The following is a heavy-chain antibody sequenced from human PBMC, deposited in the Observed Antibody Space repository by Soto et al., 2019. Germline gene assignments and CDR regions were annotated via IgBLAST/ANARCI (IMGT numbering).Heavy chain of an antibody. J-gene: IGHJ6*02. CDR2: IRDKANTYAT. V-gene: IGHV3-73*01. CDR1: GFTFSDSA. CDR3: ITSRLRDMDV. Sequence: PGGSLRLSCAASGFTFSDSAIFWVRQGSGKGLEWVGHIRDKANTYATEFAASVKGRFTLSRDDSENTAYLQMNSLKTDDTAIYYCITSRLRDMDVWGQGTTVTVSS.